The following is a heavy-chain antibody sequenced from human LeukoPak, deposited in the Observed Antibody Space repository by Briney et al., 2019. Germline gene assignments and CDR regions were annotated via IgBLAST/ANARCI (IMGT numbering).Heavy chain of an antibody. CDR2: SNPDGSST. CDR3: ARGKVWFDP. J-gene: IGHJ5*02. CDR1: GFTLSGSW. V-gene: IGHV3-74*01. Sequence: GGSLRLSCAASGFTLSGSWMHWVRQGPGKGLVWVSRSNPDGSSTNYAGSVKGRFTISRDNAKNTLYLQMNSLRAEDTAVYYCARGKVWFDPWGQGTLVTVSS.